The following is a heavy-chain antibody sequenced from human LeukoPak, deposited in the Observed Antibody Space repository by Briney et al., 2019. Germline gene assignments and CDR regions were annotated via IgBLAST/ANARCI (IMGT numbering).Heavy chain of an antibody. J-gene: IGHJ4*02. CDR2: IYYSGST. CDR3: ARQLMITFGGVIVSGFDY. Sequence: KASETLSLTCTVSGGSISSSSYYWGWIRQPPGKGLEWIGSIYYSGSTYYNPSLKSRVTISVDTSKNQFSPKLSSVTAADTAVYYCARQLMITFGGVIVSGFDYWGQGTLVTVSS. D-gene: IGHD3-16*02. CDR1: GGSISSSSYY. V-gene: IGHV4-39*01.